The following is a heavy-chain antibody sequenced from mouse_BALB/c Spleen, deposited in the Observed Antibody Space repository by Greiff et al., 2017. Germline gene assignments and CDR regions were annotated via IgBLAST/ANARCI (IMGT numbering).Heavy chain of an antibody. V-gene: IGHV2-9-2*01. CDR1: GFSLTSYD. J-gene: IGHJ4*01. D-gene: IGHD1-2*01. CDR2: IWTGGGT. Sequence: VMLVESGPGLVAPSQSLSITCTVSGFSLTSYDISWIRQPPGKGLEWLGVIWTGGGTNYNSAFMSRLSISKDNSKSQVFLKMNSLQTDDTAIYYCVRDTTATYAMDYWGQGTSVTVSS. CDR3: VRDTTATYAMDY.